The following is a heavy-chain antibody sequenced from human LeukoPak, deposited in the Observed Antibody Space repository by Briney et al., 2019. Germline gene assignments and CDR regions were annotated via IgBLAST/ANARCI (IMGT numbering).Heavy chain of an antibody. J-gene: IGHJ6*02. CDR1: GFTFSSYS. CDR2: ISSSSSYI. V-gene: IGHV3-21*01. CDR3: ARGLYSGYDPYYYYYYGMDV. D-gene: IGHD5-12*01. Sequence: GGSLRLSCAASGFTFSSYSMNWVRQAPGKGLEWVSSISSSSSYIYYADSVKGRFTISRDNAKNSLYLQMNSLRAEDTAVYYCARGLYSGYDPYYYYYYGMDVWGQGTTVTVSS.